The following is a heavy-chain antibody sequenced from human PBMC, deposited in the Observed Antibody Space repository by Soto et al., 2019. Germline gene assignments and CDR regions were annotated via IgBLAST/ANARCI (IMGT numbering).Heavy chain of an antibody. D-gene: IGHD3-3*01. Sequence: VQLVESGGGLVQPGRSLRLSCAASGFTFDDYAMHWVRQAPGKGLEWVSGISWNSGSIGYADSVKGRFTISRDNAKNSLYLQMNSLRAEDTALYYCAKDIEARGLRYDFWSGYGPVRGMDVWGQGTTVTVSS. CDR3: AKDIEARGLRYDFWSGYGPVRGMDV. CDR1: GFTFDDYA. V-gene: IGHV3-9*01. CDR2: ISWNSGSI. J-gene: IGHJ6*02.